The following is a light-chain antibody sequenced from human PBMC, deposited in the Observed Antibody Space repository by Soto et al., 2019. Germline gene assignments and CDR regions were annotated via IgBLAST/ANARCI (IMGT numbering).Light chain of an antibody. J-gene: IGKJ4*01. CDR3: QQTFNNRLS. CDR1: QSVSTS. CDR2: HSS. Sequence: DIQMTQSPSSLSASVGARVTITCRARQSVSTSVNWYQQLGGKAPKLLIQHSSTLQSGVPSRFSGSGSGTDFTLTISSLQPEDCATYYCQQTFNNRLSFGGGTKVEIK. V-gene: IGKV1-39*01.